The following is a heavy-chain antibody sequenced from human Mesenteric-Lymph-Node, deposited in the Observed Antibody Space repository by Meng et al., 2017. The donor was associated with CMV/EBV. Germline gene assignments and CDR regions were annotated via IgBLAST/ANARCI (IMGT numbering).Heavy chain of an antibody. CDR1: GFSFDDHA. D-gene: IGHD6-13*01. CDR3: ATEMSSSWHLGVGYNYGMDV. V-gene: IGHV3-9*01. Sequence: GGSLRLSCAASGFSFDDHAMHWVRQAPGKGLEWVSSISWNSGSIDYADSVKGRFTVSRDNAKNFLFLEMNSLRGDDSALYYCATEMSSSWHLGVGYNYGMDVWGQGTTVTVSS. CDR2: ISWNSGSI. J-gene: IGHJ6*02.